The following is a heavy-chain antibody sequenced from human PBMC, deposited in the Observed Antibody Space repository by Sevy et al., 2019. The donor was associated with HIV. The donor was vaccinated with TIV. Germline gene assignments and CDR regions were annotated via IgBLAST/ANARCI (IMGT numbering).Heavy chain of an antibody. Sequence: GGSLRLSCAASGFTVSSNYMSWVRQAPGKGLEWVSVIYSGGSTYYADSVKGRLTISRDNAKNTLYLQMNSLRAEDTAVYYCARLLSLMITFVGVIDMAREDYWGQGTLVTVSS. J-gene: IGHJ4*02. D-gene: IGHD3-16*02. CDR3: ARLLSLMITFVGVIDMAREDY. CDR1: GFTVSSNY. V-gene: IGHV3-53*01. CDR2: IYSGGST.